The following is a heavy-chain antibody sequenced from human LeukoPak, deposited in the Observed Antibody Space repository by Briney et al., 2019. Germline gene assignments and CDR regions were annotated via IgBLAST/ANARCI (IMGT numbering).Heavy chain of an antibody. Sequence: SETLSLTCTVSGGSISSSSYYWGWIRQPPGKGLEWIGSIYYSGSTYYNPSLKSRVTISVDTSKNQFSLKLSSVTTADTAVYYCARRWQAGYFDYWGQGTLVTVSS. CDR2: IYYSGST. V-gene: IGHV4-39*01. D-gene: IGHD2-15*01. CDR1: GGSISSSSYY. J-gene: IGHJ4*02. CDR3: ARRWQAGYFDY.